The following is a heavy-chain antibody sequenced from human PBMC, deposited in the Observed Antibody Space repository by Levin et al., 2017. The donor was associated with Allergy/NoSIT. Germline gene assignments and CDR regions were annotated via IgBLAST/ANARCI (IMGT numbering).Heavy chain of an antibody. CDR2: ISSSSSYI. V-gene: IGHV3-21*01. CDR1: GFTFSSYS. D-gene: IGHD2-15*01. CDR3: ARARGVVVAFDY. J-gene: IGHJ4*02. Sequence: SGESLKISCAASGFTFSSYSMNWVRQAPGKGLEWVSSISSSSSYIYYADSVKGRFTISRDNAKNSLYLQMNSLRAEDTAVYYCARARGVVVAFDYWGQGTLVTVSS.